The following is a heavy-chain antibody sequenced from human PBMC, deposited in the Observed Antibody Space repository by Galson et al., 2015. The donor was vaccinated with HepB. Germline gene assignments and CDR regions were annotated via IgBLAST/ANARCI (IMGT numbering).Heavy chain of an antibody. D-gene: IGHD2-15*01. CDR2: MWHDGINK. Sequence: SLRLSCVASEFSLGDHAIHWVRQAPGKGLEWVAVMWHDGINKYYADSVKGRFTISRDNSKNTLYLQMSSLRAEDSALYYCARLQGYDFANFLFDSWGQGTLVTVSS. V-gene: IGHV3-33*01. CDR1: EFSLGDHA. CDR3: ARLQGYDFANFLFDS. J-gene: IGHJ4*02.